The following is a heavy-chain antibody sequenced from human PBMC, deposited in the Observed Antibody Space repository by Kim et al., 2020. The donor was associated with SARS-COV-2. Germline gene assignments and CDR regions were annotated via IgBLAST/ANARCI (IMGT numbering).Heavy chain of an antibody. D-gene: IGHD5-12*01. CDR3: ARGDSFYDAFDY. V-gene: IGHV1-69*01. Sequence: NYAQKCHGRVTITAAESTSTAYMELSSLRSEDTAVYYCARGDSFYDAFDYWGQGTLVTVSS. J-gene: IGHJ4*02.